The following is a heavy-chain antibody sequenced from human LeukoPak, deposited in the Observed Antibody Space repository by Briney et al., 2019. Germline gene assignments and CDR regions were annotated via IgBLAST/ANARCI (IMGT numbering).Heavy chain of an antibody. Sequence: GGSLRLSCAASGFTFDDYGMNWVRQAPGKGLEWVSGINWNGGSTGYADSVKGRFTISRDNAKNSLYLQMNSLRAEDTAVYYCARALGYYDSSGYRSYMDVWGKGTTVTISS. CDR3: ARALGYYDSSGYRSYMDV. J-gene: IGHJ6*03. V-gene: IGHV3-20*04. D-gene: IGHD3-22*01. CDR1: GFTFDDYG. CDR2: INWNGGST.